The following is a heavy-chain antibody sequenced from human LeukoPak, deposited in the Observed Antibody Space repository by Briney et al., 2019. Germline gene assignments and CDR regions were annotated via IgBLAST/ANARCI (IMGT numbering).Heavy chain of an antibody. V-gene: IGHV1-18*01. J-gene: IGHJ5*02. Sequence: ASVKVSCKASGYTFTSYGISWVRQAPGQGLEWMGWISAYNGNTNYAQKLQGRVTMTTDTSTSTAYMELRSLRSDDTAVYYCARDLSYYGSGTYTGGFDPWGQGTLVTVSS. CDR2: ISAYNGNT. CDR3: ARDLSYYGSGTYTGGFDP. D-gene: IGHD3-10*01. CDR1: GYTFTSYG.